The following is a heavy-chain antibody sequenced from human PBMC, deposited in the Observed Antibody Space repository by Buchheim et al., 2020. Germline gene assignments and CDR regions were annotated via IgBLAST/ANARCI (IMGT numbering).Heavy chain of an antibody. D-gene: IGHD6-13*01. Sequence: QVQVVQSGSELKKPGASVKVSCKASGYNFYSHAMNWVRQAPGQGLEWMGWIDTNPGNPTYAQGFTGRFVFSLDPSVSTAYLQITSLRPEDTAVYYCARNSTSWTDYYNYGMDVWGQGTT. CDR2: IDTNPGNP. V-gene: IGHV7-4-1*02. CDR1: GYNFYSHA. J-gene: IGHJ6*02. CDR3: ARNSTSWTDYYNYGMDV.